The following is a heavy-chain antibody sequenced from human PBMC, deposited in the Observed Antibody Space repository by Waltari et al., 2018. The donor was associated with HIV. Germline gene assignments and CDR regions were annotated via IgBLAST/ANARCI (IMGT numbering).Heavy chain of an antibody. V-gene: IGHV1-8*01. CDR2: MNPKSGDT. Sequence: QVQLVQSGAEVKKPGASVKVSCKASGYTFTSYDINWVRQATGQGLEWMGWMNPKSGDTGYAQKFQGRITMTRNTSISTVYMELSSLTSEETAVYYCVRAAIYSRGCFDYWGQGTLVTVSS. D-gene: IGHD6-19*01. J-gene: IGHJ4*02. CDR3: VRAAIYSRGCFDY. CDR1: GYTFTSYD.